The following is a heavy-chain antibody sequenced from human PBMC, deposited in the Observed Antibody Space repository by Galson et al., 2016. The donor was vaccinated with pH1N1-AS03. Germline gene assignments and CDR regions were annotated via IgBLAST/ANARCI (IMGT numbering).Heavy chain of an antibody. CDR3: ARFQTVGGKFDF. CDR2: SLHNGNS. CDR1: GGSINSHY. D-gene: IGHD1-26*01. Sequence: SETLSLTCTVSGGSINSHYWGWIRQSPGRGLEWIGHSLHNGNSIYNPSLKSRVTISVDTSTNEASLKLSSVTAADTAFYYCARFQTVGGKFDFWGRGAQVTVSS. V-gene: IGHV4-59*11. J-gene: IGHJ4*02.